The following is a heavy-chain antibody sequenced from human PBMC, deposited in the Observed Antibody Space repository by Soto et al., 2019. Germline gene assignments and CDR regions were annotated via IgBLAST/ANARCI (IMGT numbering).Heavy chain of an antibody. CDR3: ARDRGRSYGVGSDAFDI. CDR1: GGSLSSGGYY. Sequence: SETLPLTCTVSGGSLSSGGYYWSWILHHPGKGLEWIGYIYYTGSTYYNPSLKSRVTISVDTSKNQFSLKLSSVTAADTAVYYCARDRGRSYGVGSDAFDIWGQGPMVTVSS. D-gene: IGHD3-16*01. J-gene: IGHJ3*02. CDR2: IYYTGST. V-gene: IGHV4-31*03.